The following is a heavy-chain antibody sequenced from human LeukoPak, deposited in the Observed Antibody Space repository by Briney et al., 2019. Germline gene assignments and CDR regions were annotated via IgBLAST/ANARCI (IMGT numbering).Heavy chain of an antibody. CDR1: RGTFSSYA. CDR2: IIPIFGTA. J-gene: IGHJ4*02. D-gene: IGHD3-10*01. Sequence: SVKVSCKASRGTFSSYAISWVRQAPGQGLEWMGGIIPIFGTASYARKFQGRVTMTRDKSTSTVYMELSRLRSEDTAVYYCARVSEETGSDYWGQGTLVTVSS. V-gene: IGHV1-69*05. CDR3: ARVSEETGSDY.